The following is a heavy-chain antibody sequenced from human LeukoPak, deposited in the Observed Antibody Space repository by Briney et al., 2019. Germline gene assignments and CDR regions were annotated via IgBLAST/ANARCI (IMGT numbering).Heavy chain of an antibody. D-gene: IGHD3-10*01. V-gene: IGHV3-43*02. J-gene: IGHJ6*03. CDR3: AKGDYGSGIYYYYYMDV. CDR2: ISGDGGST. Sequence: PGGSLRLSCAASGFTFDDYAMHWVRQAPGKGLEWVSLISGDGGSTYYADSVKGRFTISRDNRKNSLYLQMNSLRTEDTALYYCAKGDYGSGIYYYYYMDVWGKGTTVTVSS. CDR1: GFTFDDYA.